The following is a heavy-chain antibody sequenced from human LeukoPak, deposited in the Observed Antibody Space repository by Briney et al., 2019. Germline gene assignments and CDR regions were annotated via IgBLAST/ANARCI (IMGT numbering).Heavy chain of an antibody. CDR3: AIGVTYCGGDCYGY. V-gene: IGHV1-69*13. D-gene: IGHD2-21*01. Sequence: SVKVSCKASGGTFSSYAISWVRQAPGQGLEWMGGIIPIFGTANYAQKFQGRVTITADESTSTAYMELSSLRSEDTAVYYCAIGVTYCGGDCYGYWGQGTLVTVSS. CDR1: GGTFSSYA. J-gene: IGHJ4*02. CDR2: IIPIFGTA.